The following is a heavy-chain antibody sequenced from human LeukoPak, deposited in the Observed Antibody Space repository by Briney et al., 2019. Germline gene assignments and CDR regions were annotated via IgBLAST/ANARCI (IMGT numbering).Heavy chain of an antibody. D-gene: IGHD6-13*01. CDR1: GYTFTGYY. CDR3: ARGRALSRNWFDP. CDR2: INPNSGGT. V-gene: IGHV1-2*02. J-gene: IGHJ5*02. Sequence: GASVKVCCKASGYTFTGYYMHWVRQAPGQGLEWMGWINPNSGGTNYAQKFQGRVTMTRDTSISTAYMELSRLRSDDTAVYYCARGRALSRNWFDPWGQGTLVTVSS.